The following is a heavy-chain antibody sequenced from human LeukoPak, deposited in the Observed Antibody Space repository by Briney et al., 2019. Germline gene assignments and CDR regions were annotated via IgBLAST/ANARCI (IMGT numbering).Heavy chain of an antibody. D-gene: IGHD5-18*01. J-gene: IGHJ4*02. V-gene: IGHV4-59*01. CDR2: IYYSGST. CDR3: ARVNTAMVQRSYYFDY. CDR1: GGSISSYY. Sequence: SETLSLTCTVSGGSISSYYWGWIRQPPGKGLEWIGYIYYSGSTNYNPSLKSRVTISVDTSKNQFSLKLSSVTAADTAVYYCARVNTAMVQRSYYFDYWGQGTLVTVSS.